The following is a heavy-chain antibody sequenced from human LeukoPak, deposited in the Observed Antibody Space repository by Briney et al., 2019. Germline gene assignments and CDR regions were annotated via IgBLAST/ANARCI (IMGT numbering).Heavy chain of an antibody. CDR2: ISYDGSNK. D-gene: IGHD3-9*01. V-gene: IGHV3-30*18. J-gene: IGHJ4*02. CDR3: AKPPYGILTGFDY. Sequence: GGSLRLSCAASGFTFSSYWMHWVRQAPGKGLEWVAVISYDGSNKYYADSVKGRFTISRDNSKNTLYLQMNSLRAEDTAVYYCAKPPYGILTGFDYWGQGTLVTVSS. CDR1: GFTFSSYW.